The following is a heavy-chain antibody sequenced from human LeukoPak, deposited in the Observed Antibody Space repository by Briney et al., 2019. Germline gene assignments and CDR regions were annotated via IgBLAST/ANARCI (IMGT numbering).Heavy chain of an antibody. CDR3: ARGVEPLAANALAY. CDR2: LYRDGNT. CDR1: GFTVITND. Sequence: GGSLGLSCAASGFTVITNDMSLVRQAPGKGLEWVSVLYRDGNTQHADSVQGRFTISRDHSKNTLYLEMNRLSPDDTAVYYCARGVEPLAANALAYWGQGTLVTVSS. V-gene: IGHV3-53*01. J-gene: IGHJ4*02. D-gene: IGHD1-14*01.